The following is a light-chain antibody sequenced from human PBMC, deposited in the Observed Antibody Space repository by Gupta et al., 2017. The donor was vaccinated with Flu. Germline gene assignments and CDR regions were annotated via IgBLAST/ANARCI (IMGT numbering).Light chain of an antibody. V-gene: IGLV1-51*01. J-gene: IGLJ2*01. CDR2: DDN. Sequence: QSVLTQPPSVSAAAGQKVTISCSGSRSNIGNNDVSWYQQLPGTAPKLLIYDDNKRPSGIPDRFSASKSGTSATLGITGLQTGDEADYYCGTWDSRLSVVVFGGGTKLTVL. CDR1: RSNIGNND. CDR3: GTWDSRLSVVV.